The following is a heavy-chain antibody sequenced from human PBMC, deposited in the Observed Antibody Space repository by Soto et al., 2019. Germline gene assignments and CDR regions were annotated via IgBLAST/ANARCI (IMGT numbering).Heavy chain of an antibody. D-gene: IGHD2-15*01. J-gene: IGHJ5*02. V-gene: IGHV1-3*01. CDR1: GYTFNRYT. CDR3: ARGIAIGQLDP. Sequence: GASVKVSCKASGYTFNRYTRNWVRQAPGQRLEWMGWINPDNGNTKSSQKFQDRVIITRDTSASTAYMDLSSLRSEDKAVYYCARGIAIGQLDPWGQGTLVTVSS. CDR2: INPDNGNT.